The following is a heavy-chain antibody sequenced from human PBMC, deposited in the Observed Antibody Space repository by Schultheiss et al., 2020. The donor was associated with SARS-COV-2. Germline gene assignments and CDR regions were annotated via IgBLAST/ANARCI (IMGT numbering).Heavy chain of an antibody. J-gene: IGHJ5*02. Sequence: GESLKISCAASGFTFSSYWMHWVRQAPGKGLVWVSAISGSGGSTYYADSVKGRFTISRDNSKNTLYLQMNSLRAEDTAVYYCARGRRGPILGSWFDPWGQGTLVTVSS. CDR2: ISGSGGST. CDR1: GFTFSSYW. V-gene: IGHV3-23*01. D-gene: IGHD2-21*01. CDR3: ARGRRGPILGSWFDP.